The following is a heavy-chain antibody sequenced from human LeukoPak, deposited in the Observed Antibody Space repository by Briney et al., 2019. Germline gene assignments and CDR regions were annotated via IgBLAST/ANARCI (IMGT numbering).Heavy chain of an antibody. CDR2: FYTGGST. CDR3: ARTSTVMKPFDY. V-gene: IGHV3-53*01. D-gene: IGHD4-17*01. J-gene: IGHJ4*02. CDR1: GFAVRTNY. Sequence: GGSLRLSCAASGFAVRTNYMSWVRQAPGKGLEWVSVFYTGGSTYYADSVKGRFTISRDSSKNTVYLQMNNLRAEDTATYFCARTSTVMKPFDYWGQGTLVTVSS.